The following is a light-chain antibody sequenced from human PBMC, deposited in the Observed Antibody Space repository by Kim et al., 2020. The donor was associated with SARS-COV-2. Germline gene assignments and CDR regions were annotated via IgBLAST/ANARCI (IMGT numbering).Light chain of an antibody. CDR2: GKN. Sequence: LGQTVRITCQGDSLKTYYASWYQQKPGQAPVLVIYGKNNRPSGIPDRFSGSSSGNTASLTITGAQAEDEADYYCNSRDSSGNHWVFGGGTKLTVL. CDR1: SLKTYY. J-gene: IGLJ3*02. V-gene: IGLV3-19*01. CDR3: NSRDSSGNHWV.